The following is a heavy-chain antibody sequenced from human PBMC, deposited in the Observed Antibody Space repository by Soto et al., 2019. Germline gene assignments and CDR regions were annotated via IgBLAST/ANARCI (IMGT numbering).Heavy chain of an antibody. CDR1: GGSISSGGYY. V-gene: IGHV4-31*03. J-gene: IGHJ2*01. CDR3: ARVRDIVVVPATLWYFDL. CDR2: IYYSGST. Sequence: QVQLQESGPGMVKPSQTLSLTCTVSGGSISSGGYYWSWIRQHPGKGLEWIGYIYYSGSTYYNPSLKSRVTISVDTSKNQFSLKLSSVTAADTAVYYCARVRDIVVVPATLWYFDLWGRGTLVTVSS. D-gene: IGHD2-2*01.